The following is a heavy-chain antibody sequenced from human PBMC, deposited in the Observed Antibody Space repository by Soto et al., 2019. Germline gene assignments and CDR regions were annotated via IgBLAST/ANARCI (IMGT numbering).Heavy chain of an antibody. CDR3: AREAGEGYCSSTSCYSTPTFDY. J-gene: IGHJ4*02. Sequence: PGGSLRLSCAASGFTFSSYWMHWVRQAPGKGLVWVSRINSDGSSTSYADSVKGRFTISRDNAKNTLYLQMNSLRAEDTAVYYCAREAGEGYCSSTSCYSTPTFDYWGKGTLVTVSS. D-gene: IGHD2-2*01. CDR1: GFTFSSYW. CDR2: INSDGSST. V-gene: IGHV3-74*01.